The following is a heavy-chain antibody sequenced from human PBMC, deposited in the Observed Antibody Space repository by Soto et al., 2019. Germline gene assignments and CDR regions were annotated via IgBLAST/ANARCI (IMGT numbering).Heavy chain of an antibody. CDR3: AREVQWLANDY. Sequence: EVQLVESGGGLVQPGGSLRLSCAASGFTFSSYWMHWVRQAPGKGLVWISRINSDGSSTNFADSVKGRFTISRDNAKNTLYLQMNSLRDEDTAVYYCAREVQWLANDYWGQGTLVTVSS. V-gene: IGHV3-74*01. D-gene: IGHD6-19*01. J-gene: IGHJ4*02. CDR1: GFTFSSYW. CDR2: INSDGSST.